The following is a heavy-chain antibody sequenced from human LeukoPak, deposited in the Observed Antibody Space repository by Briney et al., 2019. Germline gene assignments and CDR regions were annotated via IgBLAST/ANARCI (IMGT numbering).Heavy chain of an antibody. CDR1: GFTFSSYA. Sequence: GGSLRLSCAASGFTFSSYAMHWVRQAPGKGLEWVAVISYDGSNKYYADSVKGRFTISRDNSKNTLYLQMNSLRAEDTAAYYCARPSREGAFDIWGQGTMVTVSS. CDR3: ARPSREGAFDI. CDR2: ISYDGSNK. J-gene: IGHJ3*02. D-gene: IGHD1-26*01. V-gene: IGHV3-30*04.